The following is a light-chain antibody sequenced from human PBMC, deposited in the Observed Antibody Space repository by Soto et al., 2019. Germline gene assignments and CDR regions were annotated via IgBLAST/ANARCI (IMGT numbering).Light chain of an antibody. CDR2: DAS. CDR3: QQRSNWPPALS. CDR1: QSVSSY. V-gene: IGKV3-11*01. J-gene: IGKJ4*01. Sequence: ELVLTQSLATLSLSPGERATLSCRASQSVSSYLAWSQQKPGQAPRLLIYDASNRATGIPARFSGSGSGTDFTLTISSLEPEDFAVYYCQQRSNWPPALSFGGGTKVEIK.